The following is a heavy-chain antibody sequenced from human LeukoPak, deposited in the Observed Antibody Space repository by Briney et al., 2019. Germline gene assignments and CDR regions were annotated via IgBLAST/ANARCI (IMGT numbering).Heavy chain of an antibody. Sequence: GASVKVSCKVSGYTLTELSMHWVRQAPGKGLEWVGGFDPEDGETIYAQKFQGRVTITADKSTSTAYMELSSLRSEDTAVYYCARFYSGYALGFDYWGQGTLVTVSS. CDR2: FDPEDGET. J-gene: IGHJ4*02. CDR3: ARFYSGYALGFDY. V-gene: IGHV1-24*01. CDR1: GYTLTELS. D-gene: IGHD5-12*01.